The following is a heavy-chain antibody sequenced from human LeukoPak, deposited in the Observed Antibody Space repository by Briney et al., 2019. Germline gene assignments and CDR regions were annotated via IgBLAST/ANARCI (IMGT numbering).Heavy chain of an antibody. CDR1: GYTFTSYY. J-gene: IGHJ5*02. V-gene: IGHV1-46*01. Sequence: ASVKVSCKASGYTFTSYYMHWVRQAPGQGLEWVGIINPSGGSTSYAQKFQGRVTMTGDTSTSTVYMELSSLRSEDTAVYYCARDDQYYYDSSGRPYKAFYLHWFDPWGQGTLVTVSS. D-gene: IGHD3-22*01. CDR2: INPSGGST. CDR3: ARDDQYYYDSSGRPYKAFYLHWFDP.